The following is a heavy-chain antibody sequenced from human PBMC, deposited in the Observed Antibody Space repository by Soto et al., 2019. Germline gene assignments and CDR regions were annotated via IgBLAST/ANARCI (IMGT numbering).Heavy chain of an antibody. CDR2: IYYRGNT. D-gene: IGHD3-10*01. CDR3: ARGEVRGLIATGLDH. Sequence: ETLSLTCSVSGYSISSGFYWDWIRQPPGKGLEWIGSIYYRGNTYCNPSHNGRITISLDTSKNQFSLRLTSVTAADTAVYYCARGEVRGLIATGLDHWGQGALVTVSS. J-gene: IGHJ4*02. V-gene: IGHV4-38-2*02. CDR1: GYSISSGFY.